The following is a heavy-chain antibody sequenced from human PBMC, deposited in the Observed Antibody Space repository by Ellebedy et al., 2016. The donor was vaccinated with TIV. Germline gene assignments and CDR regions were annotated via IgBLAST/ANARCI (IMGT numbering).Heavy chain of an antibody. V-gene: IGHV4-59*08. Sequence: SETLSLTCTVSGGSFSTYYWSWSLQPPGKGLEWIGHIFYSEATNYNPSLKSRVTISSDTSTNQFSLKLTYVTAADTAVYYCARGGIGVAADYWGQGTLVTVSS. CDR2: IFYSEAT. D-gene: IGHD2-21*01. CDR3: ARGGIGVAADY. J-gene: IGHJ4*02. CDR1: GGSFSTYY.